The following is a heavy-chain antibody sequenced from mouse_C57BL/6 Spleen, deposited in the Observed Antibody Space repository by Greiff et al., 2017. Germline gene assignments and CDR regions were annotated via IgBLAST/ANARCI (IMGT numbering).Heavy chain of an antibody. D-gene: IGHD4-1*01. CDR1: GYTFTSYW. Sequence: QVQLQQPGAELVKPGASVKLSCKASGYTFTSYWMQWVKQRPGQGLVWIGEIDPSDSYTNYNQKFKGKATLTVDTSSSTAYMQLSSLTSEDSAVYYCARGRLGRGDYFDYWGQGTTLTVSS. V-gene: IGHV1-50*01. CDR2: IDPSDSYT. CDR3: ARGRLGRGDYFDY. J-gene: IGHJ2*01.